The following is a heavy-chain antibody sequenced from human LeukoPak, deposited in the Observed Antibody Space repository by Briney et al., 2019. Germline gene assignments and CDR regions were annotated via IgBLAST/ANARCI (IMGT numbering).Heavy chain of an antibody. CDR2: LRYDGRSE. D-gene: IGHD2-15*01. V-gene: IGHV3-30*02. Sequence: GGSLRLSCAAYGFTFGSFGMHWVRQPPGKGLEWVASLRYDGRSEFYADSVQGRFIISRDTSKNTLYLQMNSLKVEDTALYYCAKVQDLYCSGASCSSTLDYWGQGTLVTVSS. CDR3: AKVQDLYCSGASCSSTLDY. J-gene: IGHJ4*02. CDR1: GFTFGSFG.